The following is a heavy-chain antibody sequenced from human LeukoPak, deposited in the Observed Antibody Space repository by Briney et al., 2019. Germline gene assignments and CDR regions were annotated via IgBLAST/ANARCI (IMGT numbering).Heavy chain of an antibody. Sequence: SVEVSCKASGGTFSSYAISWVRQAPGQGLEWMGRIIPIFGTTYYAQKFQGRVTITTDESTSTAYMELSSLRSEDTAVYYCARGPSPLAADGNLEYFDYWGQGTLVTVSS. D-gene: IGHD6-13*01. V-gene: IGHV1-69*05. J-gene: IGHJ4*02. CDR3: ARGPSPLAADGNLEYFDY. CDR2: IIPIFGTT. CDR1: GGTFSSYA.